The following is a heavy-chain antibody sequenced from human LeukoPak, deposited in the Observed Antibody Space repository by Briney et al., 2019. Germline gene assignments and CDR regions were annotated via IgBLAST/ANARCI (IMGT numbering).Heavy chain of an antibody. Sequence: ASVKVSCKVSGYTLTELSMHWVRPAPGKGLEWMGGFDPEDGETIYAQKFQGRVTMTEDTSTDTAYMELSSLRSEDTAVYYCATVRGYSYGYYFDYWGQGTLVTVSS. V-gene: IGHV1-24*01. CDR1: GYTLTELS. CDR3: ATVRGYSYGYYFDY. D-gene: IGHD5-18*01. J-gene: IGHJ4*02. CDR2: FDPEDGET.